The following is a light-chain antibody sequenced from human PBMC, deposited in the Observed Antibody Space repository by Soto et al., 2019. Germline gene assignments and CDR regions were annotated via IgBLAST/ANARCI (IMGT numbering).Light chain of an antibody. CDR3: QQYGSSSWT. Sequence: DIVLTQSPGTLSLSPGETATLSCRASQRVTSSYLAWYQQKPGQAPRLLIYGASSRATGIPDRFSGSGSGTDFTLTISRLEPEDFAVYYCQQYGSSSWTFGQGTKVDIK. CDR2: GAS. V-gene: IGKV3-20*01. CDR1: QRVTSSY. J-gene: IGKJ1*01.